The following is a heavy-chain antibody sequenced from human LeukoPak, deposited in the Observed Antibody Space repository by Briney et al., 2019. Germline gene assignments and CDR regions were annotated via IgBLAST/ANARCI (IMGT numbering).Heavy chain of an antibody. Sequence: SETLSLTCTVSGGSISSYYWSWIRQPPGKGLEWIGYIYYSGSTNYNPSLKSRVTISVDTSKNQFSLKLSSVTAADTAVYYCAREIHDYYGSGSYYGLDYWGQGTLVTVSS. J-gene: IGHJ4*02. CDR2: IYYSGST. V-gene: IGHV4-59*12. D-gene: IGHD3-10*01. CDR1: GGSISSYY. CDR3: AREIHDYYGSGSYYGLDY.